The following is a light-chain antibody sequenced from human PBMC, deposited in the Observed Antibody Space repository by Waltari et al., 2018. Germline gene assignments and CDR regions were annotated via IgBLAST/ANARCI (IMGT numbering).Light chain of an antibody. J-gene: IGLJ3*02. Sequence: QSALTQPASVSGSPGQSITISCSGTSSDVGSYNYVSWYQQHPGKAPKLMIYDVTKRPSGVSNLLSGSKSGNTASLTISGLQAEDEADYYCSSYTTSSTLVFGGGTKLTVL. CDR1: SSDVGSYNY. CDR2: DVT. V-gene: IGLV2-14*01. CDR3: SSYTTSSTLV.